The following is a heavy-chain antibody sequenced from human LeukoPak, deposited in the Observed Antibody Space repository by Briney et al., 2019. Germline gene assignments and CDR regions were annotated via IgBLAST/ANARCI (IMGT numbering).Heavy chain of an antibody. CDR1: GSSISSSHHY. J-gene: IGHJ6*03. D-gene: IGHD3-3*01. CDR2: IYYSGTT. V-gene: IGHV4-39*01. CDR3: ARQISDYYYYYIDV. Sequence: SETLSLTCTVSGSSISSSHHYWGWIRQPPGKGLEWIGTIYYSGTTYYNPSLESRVTISEDTSKNQFSLTLRSVTAADTAVYYCARQISDYYYYYIDVWGKGATVTVSS.